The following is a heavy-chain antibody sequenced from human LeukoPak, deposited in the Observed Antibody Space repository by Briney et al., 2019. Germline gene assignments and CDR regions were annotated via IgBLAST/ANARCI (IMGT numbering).Heavy chain of an antibody. V-gene: IGHV3-30*04. CDR1: GFTFSSYA. CDR3: ARETYYYDSSGYSYYYGMDV. CDR2: ISYDGSNK. D-gene: IGHD3-22*01. J-gene: IGHJ6*02. Sequence: GGSLRLSCAASGFTFSSYAMHWVRQAPGKGLEWVAVISYDGSNKYYADSVKGRFTISRDNAKNSLYLQMNSLRAEDTAVYYCARETYYYDSSGYSYYYGMDVWGQGTTVTVSS.